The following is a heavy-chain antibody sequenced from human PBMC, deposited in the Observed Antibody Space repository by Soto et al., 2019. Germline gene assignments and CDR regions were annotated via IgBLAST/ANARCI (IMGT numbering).Heavy chain of an antibody. J-gene: IGHJ5*02. D-gene: IGHD2-2*01. Sequence: PSETRSLTCTVSGGSTSIYYGSWIRQPPGKGLEWIGYIYYSGSTNYNPSLKSRVTISVDTSKNQFSLKLSSVTAADTAVYYCAGVNENQLLPSAPWGKGTLVTVSS. CDR2: IYYSGST. CDR3: AGVNENQLLPSAP. V-gene: IGHV4-59*01. CDR1: GGSTSIYY.